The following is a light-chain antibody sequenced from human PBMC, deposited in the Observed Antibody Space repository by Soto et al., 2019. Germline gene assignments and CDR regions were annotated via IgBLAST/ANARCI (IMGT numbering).Light chain of an antibody. Sequence: DIQMTQSPSAMSASVGDRVTITCRASQDISDFLAWSQQKPGEVPKRLIYAASSLESGVPSRFSGSGSGTEFTLTISSLQPEDFATYYCLQNNRYPWTFGQGTKVDIK. V-gene: IGKV1-17*03. CDR2: AAS. CDR1: QDISDF. J-gene: IGKJ1*01. CDR3: LQNNRYPWT.